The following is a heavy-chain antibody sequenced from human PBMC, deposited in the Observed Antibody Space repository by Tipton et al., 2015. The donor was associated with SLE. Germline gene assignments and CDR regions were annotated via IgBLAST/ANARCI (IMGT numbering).Heavy chain of an antibody. V-gene: IGHV4-34*11. Sequence: TLSLTCAVYGGSFSGYYWSWIRQPPGKGLEWIGYIYYSGSTNYNPSLKSRVTISVDTSKNQFSLNLSSVTAADSSVYYCARAQEDYYLDLWGRGTLVTVSS. CDR3: ARAQEDYYLDL. J-gene: IGHJ2*01. D-gene: IGHD4-11*01. CDR1: GGSFSGYY. CDR2: IYYSGST.